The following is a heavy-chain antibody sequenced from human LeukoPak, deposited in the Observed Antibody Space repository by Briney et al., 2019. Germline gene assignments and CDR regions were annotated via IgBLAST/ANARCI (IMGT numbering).Heavy chain of an antibody. D-gene: IGHD1-26*01. CDR2: IYTSGST. CDR1: GGSISNYY. V-gene: IGHV4-4*07. CDR3: ARMGAGRFDF. J-gene: IGHJ4*02. Sequence: SETLSLTCTVPGGSISNYYWIWIRQPAGKGLEWIGRIYTSGSTNYNPSLKSRVTMSVDTSKNQFSLRLTSVTAAGTAVYYCARMGAGRFDFWGQGTLVTVSS.